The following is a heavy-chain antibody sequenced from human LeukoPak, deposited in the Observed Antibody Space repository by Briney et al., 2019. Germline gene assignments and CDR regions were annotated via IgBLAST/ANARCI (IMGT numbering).Heavy chain of an antibody. CDR2: IYTSGST. CDR3: SRDFSDCSGGSCYFSFDP. D-gene: IGHD2-15*01. Sequence: SETLSLTCTVSGGSISSYYWSWIRQPAGKGLEWIGRIYTSGSTIYNPSLKRRVPISGDTSKNQFSLKLSSVTPAHPAVYYCSRDFSDCSGGSCYFSFDPWGQGTLVTVSS. J-gene: IGHJ5*02. V-gene: IGHV4-4*07. CDR1: GGSISSYY.